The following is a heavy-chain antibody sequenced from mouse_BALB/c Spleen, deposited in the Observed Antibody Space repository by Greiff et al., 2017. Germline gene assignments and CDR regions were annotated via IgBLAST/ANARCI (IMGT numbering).Heavy chain of an antibody. CDR2: ISSGGSYT. Sequence: EVQLVESGGGLVKPGGSLKLSCAASGFTFSSYAMSWVRQTPEKRLEWVATISSGGSYTYYPDSVKGRFTISRDNAKNTLYLQMSSLRSEDTAMYYCARQGDYDDYFDYWGQGTTLTVSS. D-gene: IGHD2-4*01. CDR3: ARQGDYDDYFDY. CDR1: GFTFSSYA. V-gene: IGHV5-9-3*01. J-gene: IGHJ2*01.